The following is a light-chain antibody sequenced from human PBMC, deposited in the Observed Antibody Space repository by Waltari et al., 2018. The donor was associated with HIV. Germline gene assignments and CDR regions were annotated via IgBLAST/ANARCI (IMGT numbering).Light chain of an antibody. CDR1: QSLLHSNGYNY. CDR3: MQVLQAPLT. J-gene: IGKJ4*02. CDR2: LGS. Sequence: DIVLTQSPLSLPVTPGESASISCKSSQSLLHSNGYNYLDWYLQNPGQSPQLLIYLGSDRASGVPDRFSGSGSGTYFTLKISRVEPEDVGVYYCMQVLQAPLTFGGGTQLEI. V-gene: IGKV2-28*01.